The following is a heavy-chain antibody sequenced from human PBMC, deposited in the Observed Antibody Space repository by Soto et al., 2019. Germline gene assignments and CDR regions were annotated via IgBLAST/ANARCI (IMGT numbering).Heavy chain of an antibody. CDR2: ISYDGSNK. V-gene: IGHV3-30-3*01. CDR3: ARDSGYSGSYNKKPDY. CDR1: GFTFSSYA. Sequence: GGSLRLSCAASGFTFSSYAMHWVRQAPGKGLEWVAVISYDGSNKYYADSVKGRFTISRDNSKNTLYLQMNSLRAEDTAVYYCARDSGYSGSYNKKPDYWGQGTLVTVSS. D-gene: IGHD1-26*01. J-gene: IGHJ4*02.